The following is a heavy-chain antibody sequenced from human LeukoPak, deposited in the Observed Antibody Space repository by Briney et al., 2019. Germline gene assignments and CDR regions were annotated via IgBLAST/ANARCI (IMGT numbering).Heavy chain of an antibody. J-gene: IGHJ4*02. Sequence: AGGSLRLSCAASGFTFSSYWMSWVRQAPGKGLEWVANIKQDGSEKYYVDSVKGRFTISRDNAKNSLYLQMNSLRAEDTAVYYCARGARGYDILTGYYFYSFDYWGQGTLVTVSS. CDR2: IKQDGSEK. V-gene: IGHV3-7*01. CDR1: GFTFSSYW. CDR3: ARGARGYDILTGYYFYSFDY. D-gene: IGHD3-9*01.